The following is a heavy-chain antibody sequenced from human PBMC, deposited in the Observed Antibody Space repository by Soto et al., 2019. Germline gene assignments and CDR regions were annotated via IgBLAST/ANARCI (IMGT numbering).Heavy chain of an antibody. CDR1: GDSFSSYA. CDR3: ATGCNYYATSALDY. D-gene: IGHD3-10*01. CDR2: IIPICGTP. V-gene: IGHV1-69*01. Sequence: QVQLVQSVAEVKKPGSSVKVSCKASGDSFSSYAISWVRQAPGHGLEWMGRIIPICGTPNYAQRVEGRVTITADESTSTANMELSSRRYDDTAVYYCATGCNYYATSALDYWGQGTLVTVSS. J-gene: IGHJ4*02.